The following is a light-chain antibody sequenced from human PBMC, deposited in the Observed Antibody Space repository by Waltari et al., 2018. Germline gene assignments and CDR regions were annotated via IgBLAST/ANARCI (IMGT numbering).Light chain of an antibody. CDR3: ATWDASLNMMI. CDR2: RNN. Sequence: QSVLTQPPSASGTPGQRVTISCSGSSSNIGSVPVNWYQQLPGTAPKLFIYRNNQRPSGVPDRFSGSKSGTSASLAISGLQSEDEADYYCATWDASLNMMIFGGGTKLTVL. J-gene: IGLJ2*01. V-gene: IGLV1-44*01. CDR1: SSNIGSVP.